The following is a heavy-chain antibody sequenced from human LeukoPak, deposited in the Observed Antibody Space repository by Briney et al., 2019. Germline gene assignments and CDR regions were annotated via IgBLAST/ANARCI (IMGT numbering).Heavy chain of an antibody. Sequence: PGGSLRLSCAASGFTFSDYYMEWVRQAPGKGLEWVGRIRNQANGRTTKYATSVRGRFIISRDDSQNSIYLQMNSLKTEDTAVYYCTRSPSSGSFVFDYWGQGTLVTVSS. CDR2: IRNQANGRTT. CDR3: TRSPSSGSFVFDY. J-gene: IGHJ4*02. CDR1: GFTFSDYY. D-gene: IGHD6-13*01. V-gene: IGHV3-72*01.